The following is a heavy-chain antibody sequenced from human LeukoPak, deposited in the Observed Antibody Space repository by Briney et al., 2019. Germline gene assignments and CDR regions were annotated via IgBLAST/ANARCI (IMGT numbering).Heavy chain of an antibody. J-gene: IGHJ4*02. CDR2: IYYSGST. D-gene: IGHD4-17*01. CDR3: ARRRLRPSIIIDY. CDR1: GGSISSGGYY. Sequence: SETLSLTCTVSGGSISSGGYYWTWIRQHPGKGLEWIGYIYYSGSTYYNPSLKSRVAISLDTSKNQFSLKLSSVTAADTAVYYCARRRLRPSIIIDYWGQGTLVTVSS. V-gene: IGHV4-31*03.